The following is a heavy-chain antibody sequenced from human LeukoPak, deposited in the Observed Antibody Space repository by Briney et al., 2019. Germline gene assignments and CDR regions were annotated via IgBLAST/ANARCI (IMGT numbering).Heavy chain of an antibody. CDR3: ARIVSQLGY. CDR2: IKQDGSEK. D-gene: IGHD6-6*01. Sequence: SGGYLRLSCAASGFTFSNYWMGWVRQAPGKGLEWVANIKQDGSEKYYVDYMKGRFTISRDNAKNSLYLQMNNLRAEDTAVYYCARIVSQLGYWGQGTLVTVSS. CDR1: GFTFSNYW. V-gene: IGHV3-7*01. J-gene: IGHJ4*02.